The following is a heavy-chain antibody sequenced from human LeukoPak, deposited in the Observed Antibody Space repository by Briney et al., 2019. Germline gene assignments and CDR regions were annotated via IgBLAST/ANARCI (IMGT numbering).Heavy chain of an antibody. CDR3: ARAPLTDGSGSYYKRDIYYYYGMDV. D-gene: IGHD3-10*01. J-gene: IGHJ6*02. Sequence: SQTLSLTCTVSGFSISSCSYYWSWIRQPAGKGLDWIVRIYTSGSTYYNPSLKSRVTISVDTSKTQFSLKLSSVTAADTAVYYCARAPLTDGSGSYYKRDIYYYYGMDVWGQGTTVTVSS. V-gene: IGHV4-61*02. CDR2: IYTSGST. CDR1: GFSISSCSYY.